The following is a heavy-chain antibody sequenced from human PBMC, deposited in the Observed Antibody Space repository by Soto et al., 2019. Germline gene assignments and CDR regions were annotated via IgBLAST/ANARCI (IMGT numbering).Heavy chain of an antibody. J-gene: IGHJ4*02. CDR2: ISYDGSNK. Sequence: GGSLRLSCVVSGFTFSNYAMHWVRQPPGKGLEWVAVISYDGSNKYYADSVKGRFTISRDNSKNTLYLQMSSLRAEDTAVYYCARVGGYCISTSCQHLDYFDYWGQGALVTVSS. CDR1: GFTFSNYA. CDR3: ARVGGYCISTSCQHLDYFDY. D-gene: IGHD2-2*01. V-gene: IGHV3-30-3*01.